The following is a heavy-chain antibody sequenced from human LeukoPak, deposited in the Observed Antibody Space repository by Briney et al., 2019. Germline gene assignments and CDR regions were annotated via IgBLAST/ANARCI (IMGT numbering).Heavy chain of an antibody. CDR2: ISSSGTYI. V-gene: IGHV3-21*01. J-gene: IGHJ5*02. CDR3: ARDNVAWNDVHWFDP. CDR1: GFTFTNSA. D-gene: IGHD1-1*01. Sequence: GGSLRLSCAASGFTFTNSAMTWVRQAPGKGLEWVSSISSSGTYIFYADSVKGRFTISRDNAKNSLYLQMSSLRAEDTAMYYCARDNVAWNDVHWFDPWGQGTLVTVSS.